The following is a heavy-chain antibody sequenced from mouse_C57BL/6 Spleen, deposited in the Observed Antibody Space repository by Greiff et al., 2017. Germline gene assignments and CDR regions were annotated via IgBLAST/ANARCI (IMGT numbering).Heavy chain of an antibody. CDR3: ARRGYDGYPFAY. Sequence: QVQLKESGAELARPGASVKLSCKASGYTFTSYGISWVKQRTGQGLEWIGEIYPRSGNTYYNEKFKGKATLTADKSSSTAYMELRSLTSEDSAVYFCARRGYDGYPFAYWGQGTLVTVSA. D-gene: IGHD2-3*01. CDR1: GYTFTSYG. J-gene: IGHJ3*01. CDR2: IYPRSGNT. V-gene: IGHV1-81*01.